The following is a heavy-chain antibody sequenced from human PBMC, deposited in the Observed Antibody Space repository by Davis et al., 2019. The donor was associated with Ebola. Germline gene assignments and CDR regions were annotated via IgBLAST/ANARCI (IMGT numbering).Heavy chain of an antibody. CDR3: ARTSFDGWFGESPFDY. J-gene: IGHJ4*02. V-gene: IGHV4-39*07. CDR1: GGSISSGGYY. CDR2: INHSGST. D-gene: IGHD3-10*01. Sequence: SETLSLTCTVSGGSISSGGYYWSWTRQPPGKGLEWIGEINHSGSTNYNPSLKSRVTISVDTSKNQFSLKLSSVTAADTAVYYCARTSFDGWFGESPFDYWGQGTLVTVSS.